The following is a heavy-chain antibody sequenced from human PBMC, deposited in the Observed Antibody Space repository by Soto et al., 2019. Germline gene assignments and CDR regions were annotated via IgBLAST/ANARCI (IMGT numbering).Heavy chain of an antibody. J-gene: IGHJ5*02. Sequence: GGSLRLSCTASQFNFSTYWMSWVRQAPGKGLEWVGFIRSKAYGGTTHYAASVKGRFTISRDDSKSIAYLQMNSLKTEDTAVYYCSTNYYDSSGYDNWFDPWGQGTLVTVSS. CDR2: IRSKAYGGTT. CDR1: QFNFSTYW. V-gene: IGHV3-49*04. D-gene: IGHD3-22*01. CDR3: STNYYDSSGYDNWFDP.